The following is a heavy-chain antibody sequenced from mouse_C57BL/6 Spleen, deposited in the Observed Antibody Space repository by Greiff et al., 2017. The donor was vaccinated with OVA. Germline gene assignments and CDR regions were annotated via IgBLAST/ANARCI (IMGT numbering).Heavy chain of an antibody. Sequence: EVQLQQSGPELVKPGASVKISCKASGYTFTDYYMNWVKQSHGKSLEWIGDINPNNGGTSYNQKFKGKATLTVDKSSSTAYMEHRSLTSEDSSVYYCAGRLIYYGNNPFAYWGQGTLVTVSA. CDR1: GYTFTDYY. J-gene: IGHJ3*01. CDR2: INPNNGGT. D-gene: IGHD2-1*01. V-gene: IGHV1-26*01. CDR3: AGRLIYYGNNPFAY.